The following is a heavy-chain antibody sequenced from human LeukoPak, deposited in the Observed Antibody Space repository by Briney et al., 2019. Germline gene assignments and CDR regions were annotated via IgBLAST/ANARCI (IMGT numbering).Heavy chain of an antibody. CDR2: IKQDGSEK. V-gene: IGHV3-7*01. D-gene: IGHD6-13*01. CDR3: ARWPKQQLDNYFDY. Sequence: GGSLRLSCAASGFTFSSYWMSWVRQAPGKGLEWVANIKQDGSEKYYVDSVKGRFTISRDNAKNSLYLQMNSLRAEDTAVYYCARWPKQQLDNYFDYWGQGTLVTLSS. J-gene: IGHJ4*02. CDR1: GFTFSSYW.